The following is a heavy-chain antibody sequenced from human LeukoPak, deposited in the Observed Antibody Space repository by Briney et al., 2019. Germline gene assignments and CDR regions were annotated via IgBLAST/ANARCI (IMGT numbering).Heavy chain of an antibody. V-gene: IGHV3-33*01. D-gene: IGHD2-2*01. J-gene: IGHJ4*02. CDR3: ARGVVPAANLDFDY. Sequence: GRSLRLSCAASGFTFSSYGMHWVRQAPGKGLEWVAVIWYDGSNKYYADSVKGRFTISRDNSKNTLYLQMNSLRAEDTAVYYCARGVVPAANLDFDYWGQGTLVTVSS. CDR2: IWYDGSNK. CDR1: GFTFSSYG.